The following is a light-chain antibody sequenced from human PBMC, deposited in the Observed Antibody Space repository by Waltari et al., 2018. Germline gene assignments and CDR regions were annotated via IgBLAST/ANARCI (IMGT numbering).Light chain of an antibody. CDR2: GAS. J-gene: IGKJ4*01. V-gene: IGKV3-20*01. CDR3: QQYGSSPLT. CDR1: QSVSSSY. Sequence: EMVLTPSPGTLSLSPGERATLSCRASQSVSSSYLAGYQQKPGQAPMLLIYGASSSATGIPDRFSGSVSGTDFTLTISRLEPEDFAVYYCQQYGSSPLTFGGGTKVEIK.